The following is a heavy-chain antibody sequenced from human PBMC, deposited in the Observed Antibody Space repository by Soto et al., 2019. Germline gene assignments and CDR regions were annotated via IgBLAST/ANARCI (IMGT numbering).Heavy chain of an antibody. D-gene: IGHD3-3*01. J-gene: IGHJ6*02. CDR3: ARTNFWSGYYIWGEMDV. V-gene: IGHV3-33*01. CDR1: GFTFSSYG. CDR2: IWYDGSNK. Sequence: QVQLVESGGGVVQPGRSLRLSCAASGFTFSSYGMHWVRQAPGTGLEWVAVIWYDGSNKYYADSVKGRFTISRDNSKNTLYLQMNSLRAEDTAVYYCARTNFWSGYYIWGEMDVWGQGTTVTVS.